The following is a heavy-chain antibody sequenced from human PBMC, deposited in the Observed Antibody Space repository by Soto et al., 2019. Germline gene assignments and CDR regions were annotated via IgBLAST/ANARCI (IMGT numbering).Heavy chain of an antibody. J-gene: IGHJ6*03. D-gene: IGHD1-1*01. V-gene: IGHV5-51*01. CDR1: GYSFTSYW. CDR2: IYPGDSET. CDR3: ARPPSSNWYYMDV. Sequence: PGESLKISCKGSGYSFTSYWIGWVRQMPGKGLEWMGIIYPGDSETRYSPSFQGQVTISADKSINTAYLQWSSLKASDTAMYYCARPPSSNWYYMDVWGKGTTVTVSS.